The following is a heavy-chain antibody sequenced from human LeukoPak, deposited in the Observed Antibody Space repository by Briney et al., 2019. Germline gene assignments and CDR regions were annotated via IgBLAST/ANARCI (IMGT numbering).Heavy chain of an antibody. D-gene: IGHD3-22*01. J-gene: IGHJ6*02. CDR3: ARRLLYHYGLDV. CDR1: GGSLSGYY. V-gene: IGHV4-34*01. CDR2: INHSGST. Sequence: PSETLSLTCAVYGGSLSGYYWSWLRQPPEKGLEWIGEINHSGSTNYSPSLKSRVIISVDTPKNQVSLKLSSVTAADTAVYYCARRLLYHYGLDVWGQRTTVTVSS.